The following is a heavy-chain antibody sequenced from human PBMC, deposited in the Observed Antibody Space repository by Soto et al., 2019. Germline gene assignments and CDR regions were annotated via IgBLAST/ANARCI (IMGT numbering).Heavy chain of an antibody. V-gene: IGHV4-59*08. Sequence: PSETLSLTCTFSGGSISSYDWSWIRQPPGKGLEWIGYIYYSGSTDYNPSLKSRVTISVDTSKNQFSLKLSSVTAADTAVYYCARRRVSLSNWFDPRGQGTLVTVSS. CDR2: IYYSGST. J-gene: IGHJ5*02. CDR3: ARRRVSLSNWFDP. D-gene: IGHD6-6*01. CDR1: GGSISSYD.